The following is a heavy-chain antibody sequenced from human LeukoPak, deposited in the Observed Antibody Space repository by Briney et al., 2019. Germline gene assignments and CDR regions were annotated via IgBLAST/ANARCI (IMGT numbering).Heavy chain of an antibody. Sequence: SVKVSCKASGGTFSSYAISWVRQAPGQGLEWMGRIIPILGIANYAQKFQGRVTITADKSTSTAYMELSSLRSEDTAVYYCATPSGIAAAGPLNYFDYWGQGTLVTVSS. D-gene: IGHD6-13*01. CDR3: ATPSGIAAAGPLNYFDY. V-gene: IGHV1-69*04. CDR1: GGTFSSYA. J-gene: IGHJ4*02. CDR2: IIPILGIA.